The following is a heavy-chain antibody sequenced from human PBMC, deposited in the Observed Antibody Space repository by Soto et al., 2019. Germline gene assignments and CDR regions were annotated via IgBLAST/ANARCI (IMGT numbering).Heavy chain of an antibody. D-gene: IGHD2-21*02. CDR2: ISYDGGER. J-gene: IGHJ4*02. V-gene: IGHV3-30*03. Sequence: GGSLRLSCGGSGFIFSRYGMHWVRQAPGKGLEWVTGISYDGGERFYADSVKGRFTISRDNSKNRLDLQMSSLRPEDTAVYYCARDLPLYCRGDCNFDFWGQGTLVTVSS. CDR1: GFIFSRYG. CDR3: ARDLPLYCRGDCNFDF.